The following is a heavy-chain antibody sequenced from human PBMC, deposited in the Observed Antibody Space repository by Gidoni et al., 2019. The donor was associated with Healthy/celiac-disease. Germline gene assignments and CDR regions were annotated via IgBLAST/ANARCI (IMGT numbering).Heavy chain of an antibody. D-gene: IGHD6-19*01. V-gene: IGHV4-4*02. J-gene: IGHJ3*02. Sequence: QVQLQESGPGLVKPSGTLSPTSAVSGGPISSSNWWSWVRHPPGQGLEWIGEIYYSGSTNYNPSLKSRVTISVDKSKNQFSLKLSSVTAADTAVYYCARYAQGEQWALGAFDIWGQGTMVTVSS. CDR3: ARYAQGEQWALGAFDI. CDR2: IYYSGST. CDR1: GGPISSSNW.